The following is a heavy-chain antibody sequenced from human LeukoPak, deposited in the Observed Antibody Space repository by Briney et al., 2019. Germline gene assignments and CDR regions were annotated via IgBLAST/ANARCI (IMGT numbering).Heavy chain of an antibody. CDR3: ARDLVRGVIIV. J-gene: IGHJ4*02. D-gene: IGHD3-10*01. Sequence: GGSLRLSCAASGFTVSSNYMSWVRQAPGKGLEWVSVIYGGGSTYYADSVKGRFTISRDNSKNTLYLQMNSLRAEDTAVYYCARDLVRGVIIVWGQGTLVTVSS. V-gene: IGHV3-66*02. CDR2: IYGGGST. CDR1: GFTVSSNY.